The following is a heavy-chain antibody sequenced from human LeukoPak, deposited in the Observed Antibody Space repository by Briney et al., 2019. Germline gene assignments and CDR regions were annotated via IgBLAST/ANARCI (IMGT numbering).Heavy chain of an antibody. J-gene: IGHJ3*02. V-gene: IGHV3-21*01. CDR2: ISSSSSYI. Sequence: GGSLRLSCAASGFTFSSYSMNWVRQAPGKGLEWVSSISSSSSYIYYADSVKGRFTISRDNAKNSLYLQMNSLRAEDTAVYYCARDALGMPRDAFDIWGQGTMVTVPS. D-gene: IGHD7-27*01. CDR3: ARDALGMPRDAFDI. CDR1: GFTFSSYS.